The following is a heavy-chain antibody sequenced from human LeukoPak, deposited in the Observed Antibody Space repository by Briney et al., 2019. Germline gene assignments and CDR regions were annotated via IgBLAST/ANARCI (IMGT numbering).Heavy chain of an antibody. CDR3: ARDRGDWFGELLEQNWFDP. D-gene: IGHD3-10*01. V-gene: IGHV4-39*07. J-gene: IGHJ5*02. Sequence: SETLSLTCTVSGGSISSSSYYWGWLRQPPGKGLEWIGSIYYSGTTHYNPSLKSRVTISVDTSQNQFSLKLSSVTAADTAVYYCARDRGDWFGELLEQNWFDPWGQGTLVTVSS. CDR2: IYYSGTT. CDR1: GGSISSSSYY.